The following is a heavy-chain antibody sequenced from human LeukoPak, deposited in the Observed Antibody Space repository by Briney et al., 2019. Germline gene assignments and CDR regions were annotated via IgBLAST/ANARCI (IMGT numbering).Heavy chain of an antibody. D-gene: IGHD6-6*01. CDR1: GFTFSSNA. CDR3: AKDGGPKGYSSSSGYFDY. Sequence: GGSLKPSCAASGFTFSSNAMSWVRQAPGKGRGWVSAISGSGGSTYYADSVKGRFTISRDNSKNTLYLQMNSLRAEDTAVYYCAKDGGPKGYSSSSGYFDYWGQGTLVTVSS. V-gene: IGHV3-23*01. J-gene: IGHJ4*02. CDR2: ISGSGGST.